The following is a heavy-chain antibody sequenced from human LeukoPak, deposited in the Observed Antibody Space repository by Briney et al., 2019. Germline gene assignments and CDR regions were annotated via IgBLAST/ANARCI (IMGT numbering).Heavy chain of an antibody. J-gene: IGHJ6*03. Sequence: SETLSPTCTVSGGSISSGSYYWSWIRQPAGKGLDWIGRIYTSGSTNYNPSLKSRVTISVDTSKNQSSLKLSSVTAADTAAYYCASCTSCPPRYYYYYYMDVWGKGTTVTISS. CDR3: ASCTSCPPRYYYYYYMDV. V-gene: IGHV4-61*02. D-gene: IGHD2-2*01. CDR1: GGSISSGSYY. CDR2: IYTSGST.